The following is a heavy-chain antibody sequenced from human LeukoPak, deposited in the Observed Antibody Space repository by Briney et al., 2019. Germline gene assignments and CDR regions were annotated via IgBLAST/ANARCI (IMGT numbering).Heavy chain of an antibody. V-gene: IGHV3-33*01. Sequence: GGSLRLSCAASGFTFGSYGMHWVRQAPGKGLEWVTVIWYDGSNKYYADSVKGRFTISRDNSKDTLYLQMNSLRAEDTAVYYCARARHGILTGYYLDYWGQGTLVTVSS. CDR1: GFTFGSYG. D-gene: IGHD3-9*01. J-gene: IGHJ4*02. CDR2: IWYDGSNK. CDR3: ARARHGILTGYYLDY.